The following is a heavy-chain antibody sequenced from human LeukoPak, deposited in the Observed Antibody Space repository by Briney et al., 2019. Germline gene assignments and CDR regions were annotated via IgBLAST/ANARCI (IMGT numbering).Heavy chain of an antibody. CDR3: ARGRVVVVAASYYYGMDV. Sequence: PSETLSLTCAVYGGSFSGYYWSWIRQPPGKGLEWIGEINHSGSTNYNPSLKSRVTISVDTSKNQFSLKLSSVTAADTAGYYCARGRVVVVAASYYYGMDVWGQGTTVTVSS. CDR1: GGSFSGYY. D-gene: IGHD2-15*01. J-gene: IGHJ6*02. V-gene: IGHV4-34*01. CDR2: INHSGST.